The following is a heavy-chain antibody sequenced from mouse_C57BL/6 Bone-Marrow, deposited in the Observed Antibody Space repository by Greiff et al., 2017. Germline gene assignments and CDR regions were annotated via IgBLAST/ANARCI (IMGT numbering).Heavy chain of an antibody. CDR3: AREDYYGRAWFAY. J-gene: IGHJ3*01. V-gene: IGHV1-20*01. D-gene: IGHD1-1*01. CDR1: GYSFTGYF. Sequence: VQLQQSGPELVKPGASVKISCKASGYSFTGYFMNWVMQSHGKSLEWIGRINPYNGATFYNQKFKGKATLTVDKSSSTAHMELRSLTSEDSAVYYCAREDYYGRAWFAYWGQGTLVTVSA. CDR2: INPYNGAT.